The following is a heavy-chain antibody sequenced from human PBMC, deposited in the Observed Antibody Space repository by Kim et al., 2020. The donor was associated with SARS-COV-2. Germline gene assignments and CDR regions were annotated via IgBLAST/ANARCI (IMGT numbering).Heavy chain of an antibody. J-gene: IGHJ5*02. V-gene: IGHV1-69*13. CDR1: GGTFSSYA. Sequence: SVKVSCKASGGTFSSYAISWVRQAPGQGLEWMGGIIPIFGTANYAQKFQGRVTITADESTSTAYMELSSLRSEDTAVYYCASGGDCGGDCYSGWFDPGGQGTLVTVSS. D-gene: IGHD2-21*02. CDR3: ASGGDCGGDCYSGWFDP. CDR2: IIPIFGTA.